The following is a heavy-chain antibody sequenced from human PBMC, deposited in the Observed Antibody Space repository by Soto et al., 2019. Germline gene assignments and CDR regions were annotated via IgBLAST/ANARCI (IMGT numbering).Heavy chain of an antibody. V-gene: IGHV3-13*01. CDR1: GFTFSSYD. Sequence: GSLRLSCAASGFTFSSYDMHWVRQATGKGLEWVSAIGTAGDTYYPGSVKGRFTISRENAKNSLYLQMNSLRAEDTAVYYCARGYYDYVWGTTASYGMDVWGQGTTVTVSS. D-gene: IGHD3-16*01. CDR3: ARGYYDYVWGTTASYGMDV. J-gene: IGHJ6*02. CDR2: IGTAGDT.